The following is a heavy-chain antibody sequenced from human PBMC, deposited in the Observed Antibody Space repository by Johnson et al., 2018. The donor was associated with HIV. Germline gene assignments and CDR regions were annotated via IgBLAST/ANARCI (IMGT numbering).Heavy chain of an antibody. CDR3: ARGDYGDYGRDAFDI. J-gene: IGHJ3*02. Sequence: MQLLESGGGLTQPGGSLRLSCAASGFTVSSNYMSWVRQAPGKGLEWVSVIYSGGSTYYADSVNGRFTISRDNSKNTAYLQMNSLKTEDTAVYYCARGDYGDYGRDAFDIWGQGTMVTVSS. D-gene: IGHD4-17*01. CDR1: GFTVSSNY. V-gene: IGHV3-53*01. CDR2: IYSGGST.